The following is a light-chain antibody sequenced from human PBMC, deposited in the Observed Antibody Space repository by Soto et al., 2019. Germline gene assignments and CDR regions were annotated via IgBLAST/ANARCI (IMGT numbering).Light chain of an antibody. CDR1: SGSVSTSYH. CDR3: VLYMGSGISV. J-gene: IGLJ2*01. Sequence: QTVVTQEPSFSVSPGGTVTLTCGLSSGSVSTSYHPSWYQQTPGQAPRTLIYNTYTRSSGVPDRFSASILGDKAALTITGAQADDESDYYCVLYMGSGISVFGGGTKLTVL. CDR2: NTY. V-gene: IGLV8-61*01.